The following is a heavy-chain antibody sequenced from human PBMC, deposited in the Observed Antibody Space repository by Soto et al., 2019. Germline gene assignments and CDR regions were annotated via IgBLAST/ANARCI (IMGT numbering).Heavy chain of an antibody. J-gene: IGHJ4*02. V-gene: IGHV4-39*01. D-gene: IGHD3-10*01. CDR1: GGSISSSSYY. CDR2: IYYSGST. Sequence: SETLSLTCTVSGGSISSSSYYWGWIRQPPGKGLEWIGSIYYSGSTYYNPSLKSRVTISVDTSKNQFSLKLSSVTAADTAVYYCARSFTALYGSGSYVRVFFDYWGQGTLVTVSS. CDR3: ARSFTALYGSGSYVRVFFDY.